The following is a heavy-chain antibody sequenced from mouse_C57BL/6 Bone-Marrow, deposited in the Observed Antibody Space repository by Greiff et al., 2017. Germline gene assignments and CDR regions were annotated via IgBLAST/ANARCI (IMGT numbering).Heavy chain of an antibody. Sequence: QVQLQQSGAELVKPGASVKISCKASGYAFSSYWMNWVKQRPGKGLEWIGQIYPGDGDTNYNGKFKGKATLTADKSSSTAYMQLSSLTSEDSAVYVCARKGFGDYYGSSGFAYWGQGTLVTVSA. CDR1: GYAFSSYW. D-gene: IGHD1-1*01. J-gene: IGHJ3*01. CDR2: IYPGDGDT. CDR3: ARKGFGDYYGSSGFAY. V-gene: IGHV1-80*01.